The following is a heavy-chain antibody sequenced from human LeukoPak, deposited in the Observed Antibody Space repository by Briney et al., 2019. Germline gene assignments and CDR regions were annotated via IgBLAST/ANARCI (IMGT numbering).Heavy chain of an antibody. D-gene: IGHD1-26*01. Sequence: SETLSLTCTVSGGSISSYYWSWIRQPPGKGLEWIGYIYYSGSTNYNPSLKSRVTISVDTSKNQFSLKLSSVTAADTAVYYCAGTSIIATPYYFDYWGQGTLVTVSS. CDR2: IYYSGST. CDR3: AGTSIIATPYYFDY. J-gene: IGHJ4*02. V-gene: IGHV4-59*01. CDR1: GGSISSYY.